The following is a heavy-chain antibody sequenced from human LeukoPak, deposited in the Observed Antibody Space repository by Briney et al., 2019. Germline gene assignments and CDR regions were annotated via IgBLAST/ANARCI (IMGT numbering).Heavy chain of an antibody. V-gene: IGHV3-48*01. CDR3: VRDRDWAFDY. CDR1: GFSFSDYT. D-gene: IGHD3/OR15-3a*01. J-gene: IGHJ4*02. CDR2: LGRGTNNM. Sequence: GGSLRLSCAASGFSFSDYTMNWVRQAPGKGLEWISYLGRGTNNMYYADSVKGRFTISRDNAKNSLYLQMSSLRAEDTAVYYCVRDRDWAFDYWGQGTLVTVS.